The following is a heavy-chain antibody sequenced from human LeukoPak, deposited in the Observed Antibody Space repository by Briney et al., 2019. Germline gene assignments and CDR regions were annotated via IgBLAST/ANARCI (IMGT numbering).Heavy chain of an antibody. CDR1: GFTFSSYS. CDR3: ARNYYDSSGRHDAFDI. Sequence: GGSLRLSCAASGFTFSSYSMNWVRQAPGKGLEWVSSISSSSSYIYYADSVKGRFTISRDNAKNSLYLQMNSLRAEDTAVYYCARNYYDSSGRHDAFDIWGQGTMVTVSS. D-gene: IGHD3-22*01. V-gene: IGHV3-21*01. J-gene: IGHJ3*02. CDR2: ISSSSSYI.